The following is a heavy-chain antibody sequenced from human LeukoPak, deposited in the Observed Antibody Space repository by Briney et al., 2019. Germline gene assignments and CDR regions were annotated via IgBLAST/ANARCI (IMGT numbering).Heavy chain of an antibody. CDR2: ISGSGGTT. D-gene: IGHD6-19*01. J-gene: IGHJ3*02. V-gene: IGHV3-23*01. Sequence: GGSLRLSCAASGFTFSSYAMSWVRQAPGEGLEWVSAISGSGGTTYYADSVKGRFTISRDNSKNTLYLQMNSLRAEDTAFYYCAWQWLMTGAFDIWGQGTMVTVSS. CDR3: AWQWLMTGAFDI. CDR1: GFTFSSYA.